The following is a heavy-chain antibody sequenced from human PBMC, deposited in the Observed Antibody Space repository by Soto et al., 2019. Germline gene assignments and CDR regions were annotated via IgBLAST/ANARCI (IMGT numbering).Heavy chain of an antibody. V-gene: IGHV4-34*09. CDR1: GGSFSGYY. D-gene: IGHD3-10*01. CDR3: ARALNYGSGLHY. Sequence: KPSETLSLTCAVYGGSFSGYYWSWIRQPPGKGLEWIGYIYFSGRTDYNPSLKRRVTISLDTSKNQFSLKLSSVAAADTAVYYRARALNYGSGLHYWGQGALVTVSS. J-gene: IGHJ4*02. CDR2: IYFSGRT.